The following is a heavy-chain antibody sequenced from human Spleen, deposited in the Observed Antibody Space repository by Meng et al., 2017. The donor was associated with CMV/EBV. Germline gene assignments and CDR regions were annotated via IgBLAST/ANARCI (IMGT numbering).Heavy chain of an antibody. J-gene: IGHJ5*02. D-gene: IGHD3-22*01. CDR2: ISSSSTII. V-gene: IGHV3-48*03. CDR3: ARGYHDREFRS. Sequence: GESLKISCAASGFTFSSYEMNWVRQAPGKGLEWVSYISSSSTIIYYADSVKGRFTISRDNAKNSLYLQMNSLRAEDTAVYFCARGYHDREFRSWGKGTLVTVSS. CDR1: GFTFSSYE.